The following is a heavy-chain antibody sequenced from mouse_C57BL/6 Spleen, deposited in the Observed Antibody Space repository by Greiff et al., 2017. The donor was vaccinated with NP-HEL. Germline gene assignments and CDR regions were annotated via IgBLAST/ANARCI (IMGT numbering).Heavy chain of an antibody. V-gene: IGHV1-42*01. CDR2: INPSTGGT. CDR1: GYSFTGYY. D-gene: IGHD2-2*01. J-gene: IGHJ1*03. CDR3: ARGGYGYFWYFDV. Sequence: VQLKESGPELVKPGASVKISCKASGYSFTGYYMNWVKQSPEKSLEWIGEINPSTGGTTYNQKFKAKATLTVDKSSSTAYMQLKSLTSEDSAVYYCARGGYGYFWYFDVWGTGTTVTVSS.